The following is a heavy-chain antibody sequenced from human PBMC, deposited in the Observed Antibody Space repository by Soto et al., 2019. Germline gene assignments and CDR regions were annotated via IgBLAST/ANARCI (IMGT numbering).Heavy chain of an antibody. D-gene: IGHD2-21*01. CDR3: ARLVRPPFGWFDP. CDR1: GGSISSSSYY. V-gene: IGHV4-39*01. CDR2: IYYSGST. J-gene: IGHJ5*02. Sequence: QLQLQESGPGLVKPSETLSLTCTVSGGSISSSSYYWGWIRQPPGKGLEWIGSIYYSGSTYYNPSLKSRVTISVDTSKNQFSLKLSSVTAADTAVYYCARLVRPPFGWFDPWGQGTLVTVSS.